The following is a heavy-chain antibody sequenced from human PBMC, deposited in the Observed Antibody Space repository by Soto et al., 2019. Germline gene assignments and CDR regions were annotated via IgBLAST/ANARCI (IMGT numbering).Heavy chain of an antibody. V-gene: IGHV1-3*05. CDR3: ARSAISPYGGLIGPFDY. CDR1: GYTFTAYA. Sequence: QVQLVQSGGEEKKPGASVKVSCEASGYTFTAYAIHWLRQAPGQRLEWMAWINPGNGNTKYSQKFLGRVSITRDTSASTAYLELGSLRSEVTAVYYCARSAISPYGGLIGPFDYWGQGNLVTVSS. D-gene: IGHD3-16*02. J-gene: IGHJ4*02. CDR2: INPGNGNT.